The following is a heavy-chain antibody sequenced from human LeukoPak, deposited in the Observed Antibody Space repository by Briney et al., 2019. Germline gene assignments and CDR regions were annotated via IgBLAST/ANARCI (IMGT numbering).Heavy chain of an antibody. Sequence: PGRSLRLSCTASGFTFSNYGMHWVRQAPDKGLEWVAVIWYDGSNKYYADSVKGRFTISRDNSKNTLYLQMNSLRAEDTAVYYCARDGDLLTGYYFDSWAREPWSPSPQ. CDR1: GFTFSNYG. CDR2: IWYDGSNK. CDR3: ARDGDLLTGYYFDS. V-gene: IGHV3-33*01. D-gene: IGHD3-9*01. J-gene: IGHJ4*02.